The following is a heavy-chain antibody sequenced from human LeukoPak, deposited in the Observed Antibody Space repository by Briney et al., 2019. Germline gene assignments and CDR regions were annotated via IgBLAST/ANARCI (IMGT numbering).Heavy chain of an antibody. J-gene: IGHJ4*02. CDR3: AKVAKYYYGPETYYFFEQ. Sequence: GGSLRLSCAASGFTFSSYWMSWVRQAPGKWLEWVANIKQDGSEKYYVDSVKGRFTISRDYAKNSLYLQMNSLRVEDTAVYYCAKVAKYYYGPETYYFFEQWGQGTPVTASS. V-gene: IGHV3-7*01. D-gene: IGHD3-10*01. CDR1: GFTFSSYW. CDR2: IKQDGSEK.